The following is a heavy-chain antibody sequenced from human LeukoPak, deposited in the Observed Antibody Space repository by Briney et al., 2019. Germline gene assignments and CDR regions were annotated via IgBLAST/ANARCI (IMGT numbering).Heavy chain of an antibody. CDR1: GFTVSSNY. CDR3: ARDGSESSSWYY. CDR2: IYSGGST. J-gene: IGHJ4*02. D-gene: IGHD6-13*01. Sequence: GESLRLSCAASGFTVSSNYMSWVRQAPGKGLEWVSVIYSGGSTYYADSVKGRFTISRDNSKNTLYLQMNSLRAEDTAVYYCARDGSESSSWYYWGQGTLVTVSS. V-gene: IGHV3-53*01.